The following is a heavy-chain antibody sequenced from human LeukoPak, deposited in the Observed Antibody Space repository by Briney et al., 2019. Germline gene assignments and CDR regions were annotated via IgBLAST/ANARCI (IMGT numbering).Heavy chain of an antibody. CDR1: GFTFSSYD. CDR2: ISGSGGST. V-gene: IGHV3-23*01. Sequence: GGSLRLSCAASGFTFSSYDMSWVRQAPGKGLEWVSAISGSGGSTYYADSVKGRFTISRDNSKNTLYLQMNSLRAEDTAVYYCAKYSSGWYCSDYWGQGTLVTVSS. J-gene: IGHJ4*02. CDR3: AKYSSGWYCSDY. D-gene: IGHD6-19*01.